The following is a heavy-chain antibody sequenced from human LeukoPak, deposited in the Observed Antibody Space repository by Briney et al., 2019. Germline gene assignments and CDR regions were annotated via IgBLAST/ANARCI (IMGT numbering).Heavy chain of an antibody. V-gene: IGHV3-33*01. Sequence: PGRSLRLSCAASGFTFSSYGMHWVRQAPGKGLEWVAVIWYDGSNKYYADSVKGRFTISRDNSKNTLYLQMNSLRAEDTAVYYCARGPHRTGGYYIDDDEAFFDYWGQGTLVTVSS. J-gene: IGHJ4*02. CDR2: IWYDGSNK. CDR1: GFTFSSYG. D-gene: IGHD3-22*01. CDR3: ARGPHRTGGYYIDDDEAFFDY.